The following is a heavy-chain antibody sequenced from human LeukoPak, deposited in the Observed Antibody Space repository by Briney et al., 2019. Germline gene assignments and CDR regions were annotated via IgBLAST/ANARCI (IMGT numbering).Heavy chain of an antibody. CDR2: ISNSSSTI. V-gene: IGHV3-48*01. CDR1: GFTFSSYS. J-gene: IGHJ4*02. Sequence: PGGSLRLSCAASGFTFSSYSMNWVRQAPGKGLEWVSYISNSSSTIYYADSVKGRFTISRDNAKNSLYLQMNSLRAEDTAVYYCARKKGYYDSSGLFDYWGQGTLVTVSS. CDR3: ARKKGYYDSSGLFDY. D-gene: IGHD3-22*01.